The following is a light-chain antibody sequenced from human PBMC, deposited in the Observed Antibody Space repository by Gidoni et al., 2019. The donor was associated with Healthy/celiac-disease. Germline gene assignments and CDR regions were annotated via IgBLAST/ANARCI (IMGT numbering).Light chain of an antibody. J-gene: IGLJ2*01. Sequence: QSALTQPAPVSGSPGQSITISCTGTSSDVGGYNYVSWYQQHPGKAPKLMIYDVSNRPPGVSNRFSGSKSGNTASLTISGLQAEDEADYYCSSYTSSSLVFGGGTKLTVL. CDR3: SSYTSSSLV. V-gene: IGLV2-14*01. CDR1: SSDVGGYNY. CDR2: DVS.